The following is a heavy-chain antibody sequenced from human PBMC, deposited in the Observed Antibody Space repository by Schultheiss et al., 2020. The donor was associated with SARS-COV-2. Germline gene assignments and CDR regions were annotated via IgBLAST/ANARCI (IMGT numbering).Heavy chain of an antibody. CDR2: ISYDGSNK. CDR1: GFTFSSYG. CDR3: AKDAGRYSYGWSDHGMDV. Sequence: GGSLRLSCAASGFTFSSYGMHWVRQAPGKGLEWVAVISYDGSNKYYADSVEGRFTISRDNSKNTLYLQMNSLRAEDTAVYYCAKDAGRYSYGWSDHGMDVWGQGTTVTVSS. V-gene: IGHV3-30*18. J-gene: IGHJ6*02. D-gene: IGHD5-18*01.